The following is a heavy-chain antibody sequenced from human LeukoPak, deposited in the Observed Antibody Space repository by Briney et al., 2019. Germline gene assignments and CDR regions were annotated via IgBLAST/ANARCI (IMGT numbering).Heavy chain of an antibody. D-gene: IGHD5-18*01. CDR2: INHSGST. CDR3: ASSDSYGYSYYYYGMDV. V-gene: IGHV4-34*01. CDR1: GGSFSGYY. Sequence: PSETLSLTCAVYGGSFSGYYWSWIRQPPGKGLEWIGEINHSGSTNYNPSLKSRVTISVDTSENQFSLKLSSVTAADTAVYYCASSDSYGYSYYYYGMDVWGQGTTVTVSS. J-gene: IGHJ6*02.